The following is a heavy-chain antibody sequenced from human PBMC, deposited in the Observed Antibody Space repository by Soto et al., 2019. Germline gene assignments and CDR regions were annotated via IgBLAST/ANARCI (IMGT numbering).Heavy chain of an antibody. CDR1: GGSFSGYY. D-gene: IGHD4-17*01. CDR3: ARAPLLTVNWFDP. Sequence: SETLSLTCSVYGGSFSGYYWSWIRQPPGKGLEWIGEINHSGSTNYNPSLKSRVTISVDTSKNQFSLKPSSVTAADTAVYYCARAPLLTVNWFDPWGQGTLVTVSS. V-gene: IGHV4-34*01. CDR2: INHSGST. J-gene: IGHJ5*02.